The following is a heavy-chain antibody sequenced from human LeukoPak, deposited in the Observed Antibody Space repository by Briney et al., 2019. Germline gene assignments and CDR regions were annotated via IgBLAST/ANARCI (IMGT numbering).Heavy chain of an antibody. D-gene: IGHD6-19*01. V-gene: IGHV3-33*06. Sequence: GRSLRLSCAASGFAFSSYGMHWVRQAPGKGLEWVAVIWYDGSNKYYADSVKGRFTISRDNSKNTLYLQMNSLRAEDTAVYYCAKARREIRAVAGYYFDYWGQGTLVTVSS. CDR1: GFAFSSYG. CDR2: IWYDGSNK. CDR3: AKARREIRAVAGYYFDY. J-gene: IGHJ4*02.